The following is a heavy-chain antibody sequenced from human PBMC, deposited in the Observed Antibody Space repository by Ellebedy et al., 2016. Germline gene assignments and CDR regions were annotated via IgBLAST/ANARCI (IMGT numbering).Heavy chain of an antibody. CDR2: ITTRTST. J-gene: IGHJ6*03. CDR3: TRDPRYSGTYSGAMDV. D-gene: IGHD1-26*01. Sequence: GGSLRLSXVVSRFTFSSYSMNWVRQAPGKGLEWVSHITTRTSTFYADSVKGRFTISRDNAKNSLYLQMNSLRAEDTAIYYCTRDPRYSGTYSGAMDVWGKGTTVTVSS. CDR1: RFTFSSYS. V-gene: IGHV3-48*01.